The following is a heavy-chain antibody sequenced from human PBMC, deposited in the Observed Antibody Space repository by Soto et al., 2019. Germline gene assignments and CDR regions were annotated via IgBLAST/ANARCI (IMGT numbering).Heavy chain of an antibody. CDR1: GFAFSNAW. D-gene: IGHD3-22*01. CDR3: TTDSYITLIVVRFDY. Sequence: GGSLRLACAASGFAFSNAWINWVRQAPGKGLEWVGRIKSKTDGGTTDFAAPVRGRFAISRDDSKNMVYMQMNSLKTEDTAVYYCTTDSYITLIVVRFDYRVYGTLVTVS. CDR2: IKSKTDGGTT. V-gene: IGHV3-15*07. J-gene: IGHJ4*01.